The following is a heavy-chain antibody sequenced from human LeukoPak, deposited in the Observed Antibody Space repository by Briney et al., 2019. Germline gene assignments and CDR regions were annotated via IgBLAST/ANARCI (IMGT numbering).Heavy chain of an antibody. CDR2: IYHSGST. V-gene: IGHV4-30-2*01. CDR1: GGSISSGGYS. CDR3: ARVYYDFWSGYTYGFDY. D-gene: IGHD3-3*01. Sequence: SETLSLTCAVSGGSISSGGYSWSWIRQPPGKGLEWIGYIYHSGSTYYNPSLKSRVTISVDRSKNQFSLKLSSVTAADTAVYYCARVYYDFWSGYTYGFDYWGRGTLVTVSS. J-gene: IGHJ4*02.